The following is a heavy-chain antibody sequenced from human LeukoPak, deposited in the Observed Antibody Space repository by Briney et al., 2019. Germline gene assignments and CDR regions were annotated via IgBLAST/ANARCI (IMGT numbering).Heavy chain of an antibody. CDR1: GFTFSSYS. CDR3: ASFTVTTRILEGTLVDY. J-gene: IGHJ4*02. Sequence: GGSLRLSCAASGFTFSSYSMNWVRQAPGKGLEWVSYIGSSSSTIYYADSVKGRFTISRDNAKNSLYLQVNSLRAEDTAVYYCASFTVTTRILEGTLVDYWGQGTLVTVSS. CDR2: IGSSSSTI. D-gene: IGHD4-17*01. V-gene: IGHV3-48*01.